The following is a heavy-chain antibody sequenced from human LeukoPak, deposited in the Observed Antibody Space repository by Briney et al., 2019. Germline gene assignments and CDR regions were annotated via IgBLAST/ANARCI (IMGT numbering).Heavy chain of an antibody. Sequence: ASETLSLTCTVSGGSVSSGSYYWSWIRQPPGKGLEWIGYIYYSGSTNYNPSLKSRVTISVDTSKNQFSLKLSSVTAADTAVYYCARVGAPQKTLEYYFDYWGQGTLVTVSS. V-gene: IGHV4-61*01. D-gene: IGHD1-26*01. J-gene: IGHJ4*02. CDR3: ARVGAPQKTLEYYFDY. CDR1: GGSVSSGSYY. CDR2: IYYSGST.